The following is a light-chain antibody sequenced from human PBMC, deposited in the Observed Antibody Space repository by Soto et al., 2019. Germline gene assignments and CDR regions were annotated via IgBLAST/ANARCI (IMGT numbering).Light chain of an antibody. V-gene: IGLV2-8*01. J-gene: IGLJ1*01. Sequence: QPVLTQPPSASGSPGQSVTISCTGTSSDVGGYNYVSWYQQHPGKAPKLMIYEVSKRPSGVPDRFSGSKSGNTASLTVSGLQAEDEADYYCSSYAGSNNFNVFGTGTKVNVL. CDR1: SSDVGGYNY. CDR2: EVS. CDR3: SSYAGSNNFNV.